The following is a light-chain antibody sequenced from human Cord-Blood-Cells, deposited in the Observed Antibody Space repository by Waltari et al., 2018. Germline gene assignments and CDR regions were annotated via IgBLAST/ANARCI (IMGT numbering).Light chain of an antibody. CDR2: AAS. CDR3: QQSYSTPYT. CDR1: QSISSY. V-gene: IGKV1-39*01. Sequence: DIQMTQSPSSLSASVGDRVTITGRASQSISSYLNWYQQKPGKAPKLLINAASSLQSGVPSMFSGSGSGTDFTLTISSLQPEDCATYYGQQSYSTPYTFGQGTKLEIK. J-gene: IGKJ2*01.